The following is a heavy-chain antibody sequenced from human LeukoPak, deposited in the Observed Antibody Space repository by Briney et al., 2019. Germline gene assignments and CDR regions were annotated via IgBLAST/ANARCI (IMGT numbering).Heavy chain of an antibody. CDR2: IYYSGST. Sequence: SETLSLTCTVSGGSISSYYWSWIRQPPGKGLEWIGYIYYSGSTNYNPSLKSRVTISVDTSKNQFSLKLSSVTAADTAVYYCARWRLRSYWFDPWGQGTLVTVSS. V-gene: IGHV4-59*08. CDR1: GGSISSYY. J-gene: IGHJ5*02. D-gene: IGHD4-17*01. CDR3: ARWRLRSYWFDP.